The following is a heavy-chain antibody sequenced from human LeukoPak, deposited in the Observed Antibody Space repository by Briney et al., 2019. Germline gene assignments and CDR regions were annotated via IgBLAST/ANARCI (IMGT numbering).Heavy chain of an antibody. J-gene: IGHJ4*02. CDR3: ARAGSYSSSWYDLRY. CDR2: IKQDGSEK. Sequence: GGSLRLSCAASGFTFSSYWMSWVRQAPGKGLEWVANIKQDGSEKYYVDSVKGRFTISRDNAKNSLYLQMNSLRAEDTAVYYCARAGSYSSSWYDLRYWGQGTQVTVSS. D-gene: IGHD6-13*01. CDR1: GFTFSSYW. V-gene: IGHV3-7*03.